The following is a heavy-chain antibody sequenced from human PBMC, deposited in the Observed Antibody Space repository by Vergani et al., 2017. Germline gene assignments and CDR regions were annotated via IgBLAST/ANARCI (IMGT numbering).Heavy chain of an antibody. CDR3: ARRGIAVAGTYYYYGMDV. J-gene: IGHJ6*02. V-gene: IGHV1-2*02. CDR1: GYTFTGYY. D-gene: IGHD6-19*01. Sequence: QVQLVQSGAEVKKPGASVKVSCKASGYTFTGYYMHWVRPAPGQGLEWMGWINPNSGGTNYAQKFQGRVTMTRDTSISTAYMELSRLRSDDTAVYYCARRGIAVAGTYYYYGMDVWGQGTTVTVSS. CDR2: INPNSGGT.